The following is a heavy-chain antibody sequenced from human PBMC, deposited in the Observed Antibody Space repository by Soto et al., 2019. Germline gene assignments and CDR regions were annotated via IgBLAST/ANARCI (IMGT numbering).Heavy chain of an antibody. J-gene: IGHJ3*01. V-gene: IGHV1-46*01. CDR2: MNPSGDRT. CDR1: GYTFSSFY. CDR3: ARGRGYSGADIQEDGFDV. D-gene: IGHD5-12*01. Sequence: QVQLMQSGTEVKEPGASVNLSCKASGYTFSSFYIHWVRQAPGQGLEWVGVMNPSGDRTNYAQNFQGRVTMTMDTATSTVSMELSILRSADTAVYYCARGRGYSGADIQEDGFDVWGQGTTVTV.